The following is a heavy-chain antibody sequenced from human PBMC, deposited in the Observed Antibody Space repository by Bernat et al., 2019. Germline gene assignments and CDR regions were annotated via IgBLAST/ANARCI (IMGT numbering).Heavy chain of an antibody. CDR3: ARGGGYCSGGSCQKFIDY. V-gene: IGHV1-69*12. CDR2: IIPIFGTA. CDR1: GGTFSSYA. J-gene: IGHJ4*02. Sequence: QVQLVQSGAEVKKPGSSVKVSCKASGGTFSSYAISWVRQAPGQGLEWMGGIIPIFGTANYAQKFQGRVTLTAEESTSTAYMELSSLRSEDTAVYYCARGGGYCSGGSCQKFIDYWGQGTLVTVSS. D-gene: IGHD2-15*01.